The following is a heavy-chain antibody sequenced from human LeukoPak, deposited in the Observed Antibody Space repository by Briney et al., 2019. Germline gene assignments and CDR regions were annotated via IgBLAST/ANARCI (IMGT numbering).Heavy chain of an antibody. CDR2: VSHTGAT. Sequence: KPSETLSLTCSVSGASINGNFWNWVRQTPEKRLDWLGYVSHTGATTSNPTLKSPVSITIDTSKSQISLTMTSVTAADSALYYCARDRRGSFYTFDLWGPGTIVSVS. J-gene: IGHJ3*01. V-gene: IGHV4-59*01. CDR3: ARDRRGSFYTFDL. D-gene: IGHD1-26*01. CDR1: GASINGNF.